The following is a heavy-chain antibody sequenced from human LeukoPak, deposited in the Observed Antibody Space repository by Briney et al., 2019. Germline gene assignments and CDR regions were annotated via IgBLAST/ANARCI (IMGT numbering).Heavy chain of an antibody. J-gene: IGHJ4*02. Sequence: ASVKVSCKASGYTFTSYGISWVRQAPGQGLEWMGWISAYNGNTNYAQKLQGRVTMTTDTSTSTAYMELRSLRSDDTAVYYCTREPQLGYSGSFDYWGQGTLVTVSS. CDR2: ISAYNGNT. D-gene: IGHD2-15*01. V-gene: IGHV1-18*01. CDR1: GYTFTSYG. CDR3: TREPQLGYSGSFDY.